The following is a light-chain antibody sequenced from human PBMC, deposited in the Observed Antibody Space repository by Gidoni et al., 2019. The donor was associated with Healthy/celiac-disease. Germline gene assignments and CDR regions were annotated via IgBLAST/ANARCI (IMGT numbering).Light chain of an antibody. V-gene: IGLV1-40*01. CDR2: GNS. CDR3: QSYDSSLSGVV. CDR1: SSNIGAGYD. Sequence: QSVLTQPPSVSGAPGQRVTISCTGGSSNIGAGYDVHWYQQLPGTAPKILIYGNSNRPSAVPDRFSGSKSGTSASLAITGLQAEDEADDYCQSYDSSLSGVVFGGGTKLTVL. J-gene: IGLJ2*01.